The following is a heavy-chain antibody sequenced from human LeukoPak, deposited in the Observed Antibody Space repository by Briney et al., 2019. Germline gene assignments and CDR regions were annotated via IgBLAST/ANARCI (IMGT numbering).Heavy chain of an antibody. D-gene: IGHD3-10*01. Sequence: PSETLSLTCTVSGGSISSYYWSWIRQPPGKGLEWIGYIYYSGSTNYNPSLKSRVTISVDTSKNQFSLKLSSVTAADTAVYYCARDLREQTMVRGAPLGFDPWGQGTLVTVSS. CDR2: IYYSGST. CDR1: GGSISSYY. V-gene: IGHV4-59*01. J-gene: IGHJ5*02. CDR3: ARDLREQTMVRGAPLGFDP.